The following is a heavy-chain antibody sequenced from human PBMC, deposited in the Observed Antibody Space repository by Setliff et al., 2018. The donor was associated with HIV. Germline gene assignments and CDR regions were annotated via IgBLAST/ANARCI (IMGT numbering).Heavy chain of an antibody. CDR1: GFTFGNFA. J-gene: IGHJ4*02. Sequence: GESPKISCAASGFTFGNFAMHWVRQAPGKGLEWVAVISSDGSNDYYVDSVRGRFTISRDNDRNTLNLRMDRLRADDTAVYYCAKSSLIVVVGTDYFDSWGQGTLVTVSS. D-gene: IGHD3-22*01. CDR2: ISSDGSND. CDR3: AKSSLIVVVGTDYFDS. V-gene: IGHV3-30*04.